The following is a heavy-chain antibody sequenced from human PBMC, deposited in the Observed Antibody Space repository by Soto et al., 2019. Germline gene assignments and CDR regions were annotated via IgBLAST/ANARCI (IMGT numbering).Heavy chain of an antibody. CDR3: AKESSYDYIWGSPAPFDY. CDR1: GVTFSSNA. CDR2: ISGSGGST. Sequence: GGALRLSCAASGVTFSSNALRWGRKAPGKGLAWVSAISGSGGSTYYADSVKGRFTISRDNSKNTLYLQMNSLRAEDTAVYYCAKESSYDYIWGSPAPFDYWGQGTLVTGSA. V-gene: IGHV3-23*01. D-gene: IGHD3-16*01. J-gene: IGHJ4*02.